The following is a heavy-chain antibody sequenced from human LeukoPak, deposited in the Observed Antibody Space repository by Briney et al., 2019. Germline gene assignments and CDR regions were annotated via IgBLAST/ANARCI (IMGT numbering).Heavy chain of an antibody. CDR3: ARWTTTFLDY. J-gene: IGHJ4*02. D-gene: IGHD1-1*01. CDR2: SNPSGDST. CDR1: GYTFPTSG. V-gene: IGHV1-46*01. Sequence: ASVTVSCKASGYTFPTSGISWVRQAPGHGLEWLGISNPSGDSTNYAQKFQGRVTMTRDTSTSTVYMDLSSLRSEDTAVYYCARWTTTFLDYWGQGTLVTVSS.